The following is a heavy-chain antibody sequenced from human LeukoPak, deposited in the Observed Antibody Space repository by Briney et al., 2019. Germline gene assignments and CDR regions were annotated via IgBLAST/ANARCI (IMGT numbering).Heavy chain of an antibody. CDR3: ARGRYYDSSGYYSLYYFDY. J-gene: IGHJ4*02. D-gene: IGHD3-22*01. V-gene: IGHV4-39*07. CDR1: GGSISSSSYY. Sequence: SETLSLTCTVSGGSISSSSYYWGWIRQPPGKGLEWIGSMYYSGSTYYNPSLKSRFTISVDTSKNQFSLKLSSVTAADTAVYYCARGRYYDSSGYYSLYYFDYWGQGTLVTVSS. CDR2: MYYSGST.